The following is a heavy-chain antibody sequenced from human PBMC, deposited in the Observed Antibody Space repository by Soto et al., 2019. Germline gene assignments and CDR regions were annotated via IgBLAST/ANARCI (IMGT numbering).Heavy chain of an antibody. Sequence: GGSLRLSCAASGFTVSSNYMSWVRQAPGKGLEWVSVIYSGGSTYYADSVKGRFTISRDNSKNTLYLQMNSLRAEDTAVYYWASSSKGYSNYCHYWGQGTLVTVSS. CDR1: GFTVSSNY. D-gene: IGHD4-4*01. V-gene: IGHV3-53*01. CDR3: ASSSKGYSNYCHY. J-gene: IGHJ4*02. CDR2: IYSGGST.